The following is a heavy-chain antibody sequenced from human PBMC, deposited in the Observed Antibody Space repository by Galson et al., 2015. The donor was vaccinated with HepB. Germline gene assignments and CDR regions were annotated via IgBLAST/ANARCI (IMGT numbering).Heavy chain of an antibody. J-gene: IGHJ4*02. CDR3: ARGRARITMIVVVSEGIDY. CDR1: GYTFTSYY. D-gene: IGHD3-22*01. CDR2: INPSGGST. V-gene: IGHV1-46*01. Sequence: SCKASGYTFTSYYLHWVRQAPGQGLEWMGIINPSGGSTSYAQKFQGRVTMTRDTSTSTVYMELSSLRSEDTAVYYCARGRARITMIVVVSEGIDYWGQGTLVTVSS.